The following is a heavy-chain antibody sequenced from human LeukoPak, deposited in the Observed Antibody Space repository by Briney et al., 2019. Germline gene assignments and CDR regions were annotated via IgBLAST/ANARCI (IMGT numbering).Heavy chain of an antibody. J-gene: IGHJ4*02. Sequence: GGSLRLSCGTSGFTFSDSWMSWFRQAPGQGLEWVASIKDDGSDKYYLDSVRGRFTISRDNAEDSLYLQLDDLRAEDTAVFYCAGHLLRGQNFDYWGRGTLVTVSS. CDR3: AGHLLRGQNFDY. V-gene: IGHV3-7*01. CDR2: IKDDGSDK. CDR1: GFTFSDSW.